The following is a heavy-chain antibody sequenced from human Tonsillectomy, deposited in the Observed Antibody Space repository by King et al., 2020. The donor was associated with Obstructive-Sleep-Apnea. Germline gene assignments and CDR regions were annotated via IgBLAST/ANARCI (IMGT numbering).Heavy chain of an antibody. CDR1: GYTFTSYY. CDR2: INPSGGST. CDR3: ARGRQVAAETNIYLDY. J-gene: IGHJ4*02. V-gene: IGHV1-46*01. Sequence: QLVQSGAEVKEPGASVKVSCKASGYTFTSYYMHWVRQAPGQGLEWMGIINPSGGSTNYAQKFQGRVTMTRDTSTSTVYMELTSLRSDDTAVYYCARGRQVAAETNIYLDYWGQGTLVTVSS. D-gene: IGHD6-13*01.